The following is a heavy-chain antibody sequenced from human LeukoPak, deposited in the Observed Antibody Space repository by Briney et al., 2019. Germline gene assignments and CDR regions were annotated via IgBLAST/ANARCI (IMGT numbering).Heavy chain of an antibody. V-gene: IGHV4-39*07. J-gene: IGHJ5*02. CDR2: IYYSGST. Sequence: SETLSLTCTVSGGSISSSSYYWGWIRQPPGKGLEWIGSIYYSGSTYYNPSLKSRVTISVDTSKNQFSLKLSSVTAADTAVYYCARKPTNSTASNDWFDPWGQGTLVTVSS. D-gene: IGHD1-1*01. CDR1: GGSISSSSYY. CDR3: ARKPTNSTASNDWFDP.